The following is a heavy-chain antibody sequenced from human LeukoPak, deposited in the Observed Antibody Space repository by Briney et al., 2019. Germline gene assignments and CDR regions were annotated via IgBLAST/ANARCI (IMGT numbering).Heavy chain of an antibody. CDR2: IYYSGNT. V-gene: IGHV4-39*07. D-gene: IGHD3/OR15-3a*01. CDR3: ASTSWTYKYNWFDP. Sequence: SETLSLTCTVSGGSISFSTYYWGWIRQPPGKGLDWIGSIYYSGNTYYNPSLKSRVTISVDTSKNQFSLKLSSVTAADTAVYYCASTSWTYKYNWFDPWGLGTLVTVSS. CDR1: GGSISFSTYY. J-gene: IGHJ5*02.